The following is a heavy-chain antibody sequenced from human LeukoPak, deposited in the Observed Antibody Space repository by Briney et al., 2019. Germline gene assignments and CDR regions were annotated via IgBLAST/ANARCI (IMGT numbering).Heavy chain of an antibody. D-gene: IGHD3-3*01. V-gene: IGHV3-23*01. CDR3: ARWGDDFRSTKTEDY. CDR2: ISASGSST. Sequence: GGSLRLSCAASGFIFSSYAMSWVRQAPGMGLESVSAISASGSSTYYADSVKGRFTISRDNPRNTVYLQMNSLRAEDTAVYYCARWGDDFRSTKTEDYWGQGTLVTVSS. CDR1: GFIFSSYA. J-gene: IGHJ4*02.